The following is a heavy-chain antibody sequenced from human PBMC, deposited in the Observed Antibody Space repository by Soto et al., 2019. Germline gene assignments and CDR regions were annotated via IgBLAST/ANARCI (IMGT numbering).Heavy chain of an antibody. CDR2: IIPIFGTA. Sequence: SVKVSCKASGGTFSSYAISWVRQAPGQGLEWMGGIIPIFGTANYAQKFQGRVTITADKSTSTAYMELSSLRSEDTAVYYCARGPPSGTTPNWFDPWGQGTLVTVSS. D-gene: IGHD1-7*01. CDR3: ARGPPSGTTPNWFDP. CDR1: GGTFSSYA. V-gene: IGHV1-69*06. J-gene: IGHJ5*02.